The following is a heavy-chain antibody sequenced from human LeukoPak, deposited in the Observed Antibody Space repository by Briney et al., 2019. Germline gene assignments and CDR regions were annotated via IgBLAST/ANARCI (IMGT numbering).Heavy chain of an antibody. D-gene: IGHD2-2*01. J-gene: IGHJ6*02. Sequence: GGSLRLSCAASGFTVSSNYMSWVRQAPGEGLEWVSVIYSGGSTYYADSVKGRFTISRHNSKNTLYLQMNSLRAEDTAVYYCARDRLLGYCSSTSCPYYYYYGMDVWGQGTTVTVSS. CDR3: ARDRLLGYCSSTSCPYYYYYGMDV. CDR2: IYSGGST. V-gene: IGHV3-53*04. CDR1: GFTVSSNY.